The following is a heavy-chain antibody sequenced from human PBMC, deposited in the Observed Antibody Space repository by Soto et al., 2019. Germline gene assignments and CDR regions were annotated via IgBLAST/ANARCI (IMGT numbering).Heavy chain of an antibody. Sequence: GGSLRLSCAASGFTFSIYGMHWVRQAPGKGLEWVAVISYDGSNKFYADSVKGRSTISRDNSKSTLYLQMNSLRAEDTAVYYCAKDSDYGDSVENLPPGGWGQGTLVTVSS. D-gene: IGHD4-17*01. CDR2: ISYDGSNK. V-gene: IGHV3-30*18. CDR3: AKDSDYGDSVENLPPGG. CDR1: GFTFSIYG. J-gene: IGHJ4*02.